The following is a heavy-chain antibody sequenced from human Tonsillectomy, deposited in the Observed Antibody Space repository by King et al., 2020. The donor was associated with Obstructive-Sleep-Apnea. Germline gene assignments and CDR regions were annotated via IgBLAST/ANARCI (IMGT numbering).Heavy chain of an antibody. V-gene: IGHV4-39*07. D-gene: IGHD6-19*01. J-gene: IGHJ4*02. CDR2: IFDSGDT. CDR3: ATPDSRAWSCFDH. Sequence: LQLQESGPTLVKPSETLSLTCTVSGGSISSSNYYWGWIRQPPGKGLEWIGSIFDSGDTYYNPSLKSRVTISIDTSKSRFSLKLSSVTAADTAVYYCATPDSRAWSCFDHWGQGTRVTVSS. CDR1: GGSISSSNYY.